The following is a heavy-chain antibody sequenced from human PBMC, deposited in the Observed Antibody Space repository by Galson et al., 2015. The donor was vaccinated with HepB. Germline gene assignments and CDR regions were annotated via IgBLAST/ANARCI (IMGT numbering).Heavy chain of an antibody. CDR2: IIPIFGTA. D-gene: IGHD2-2*01. CDR1: GGTFSTYA. CDR3: ARASLPYQLLGTFDI. Sequence: SVKVSCKASGGTFSTYAITWVRQAPGQGLEWMGGIIPIFGTANYAQKFQDRVTITADESTTTAYMELSSPRSGDTAVYYCARASLPYQLLGTFDIWGQGTMVTVSS. J-gene: IGHJ3*02. V-gene: IGHV1-69*13.